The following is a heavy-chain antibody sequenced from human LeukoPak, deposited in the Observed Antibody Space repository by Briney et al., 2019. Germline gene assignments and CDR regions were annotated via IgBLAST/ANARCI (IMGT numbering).Heavy chain of an antibody. CDR2: ISSSGSTI. J-gene: IGHJ4*02. D-gene: IGHD6-19*01. CDR3: ARVQWLVNFDY. V-gene: IGHV3-11*01. Sequence: GGSLRLSCAASGFTFSDYYMSWIRQAPGKGLEWVSYISSSGSTIYYADSVKGRFTISRDNAKNSLYPQMNSLRAEDTAVYYCARVQWLVNFDYWGQGTLVTVSS. CDR1: GFTFSDYY.